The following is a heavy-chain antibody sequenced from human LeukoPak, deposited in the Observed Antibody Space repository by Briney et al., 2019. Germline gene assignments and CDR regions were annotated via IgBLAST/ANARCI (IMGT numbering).Heavy chain of an antibody. J-gene: IGHJ6*02. D-gene: IGHD1-1*01. Sequence: PGGSLRLSCAASGFTFSSYAMHWVRQAPGKGLEWVAVISYDGSNKYYADSVKGRFTISRDNAKNSLYLQMNSLRAEDMAVYYCARDLEPDGMDVWGQGTTVTVSS. CDR3: ARDLEPDGMDV. CDR1: GFTFSSYA. V-gene: IGHV3-30-3*01. CDR2: ISYDGSNK.